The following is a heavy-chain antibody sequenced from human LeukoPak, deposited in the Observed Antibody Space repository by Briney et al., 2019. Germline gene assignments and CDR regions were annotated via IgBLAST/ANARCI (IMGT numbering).Heavy chain of an antibody. CDR2: IIPIFGTA. J-gene: IGHJ3*02. V-gene: IGHV1-69*06. D-gene: IGHD6-13*01. CDR3: ASHSSSWFDAFDI. CDR1: GGTFSSYA. Sequence: GASVKVSCKASGGTFSSYAISWVRQAPGQGLEWMGGIIPIFGTANYAQKFQDRVTITADKSTSTAYMELSSLRSEDTAVYYCASHSSSWFDAFDIWGQGTMVTVSS.